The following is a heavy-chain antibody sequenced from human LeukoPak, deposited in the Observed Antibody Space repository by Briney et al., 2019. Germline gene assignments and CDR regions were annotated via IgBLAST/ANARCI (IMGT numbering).Heavy chain of an antibody. CDR1: GFTFSSYG. Sequence: PGGSLRLSCAASGFTFSSYGMHWVRQAPGKGLEGVAVIWYDGSNKYHADSVKGRFTISRDNSKNTLYLQMNSLRAEDTAVYYCARVGPRYDSSGYYYYFDYWGQGTLVTVSS. D-gene: IGHD3-22*01. CDR3: ARVGPRYDSSGYYYYFDY. CDR2: IWYDGSNK. V-gene: IGHV3-33*01. J-gene: IGHJ4*02.